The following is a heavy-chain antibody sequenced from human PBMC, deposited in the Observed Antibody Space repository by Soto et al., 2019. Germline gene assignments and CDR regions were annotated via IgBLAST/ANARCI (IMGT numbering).Heavy chain of an antibody. CDR2: ISYSGST. J-gene: IGHJ4*02. CDR1: GGSISSGNYY. V-gene: IGHV4-30-4*01. Sequence: QVQLQESGPGLVKPSQTLSLTCTVSGGSISSGNYYWSWIRQPQGKGLEWIGFISYSGSTYYNASLQSRVTISVDTSKNQFSMNMSFVTAADTAVYYCATMGTPASGLYYLDFWGQGTLVTVSS. D-gene: IGHD1-7*01. CDR3: ATMGTPASGLYYLDF.